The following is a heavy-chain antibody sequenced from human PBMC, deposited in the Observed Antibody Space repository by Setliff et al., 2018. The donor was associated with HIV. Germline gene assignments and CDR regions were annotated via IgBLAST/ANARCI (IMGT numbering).Heavy chain of an antibody. Sequence: GASVKVSCKASGYTFTGYYLHWVRQAPGQGLEWMGWINPNSGGTNYAQQVRDRVTMTRDTSTSTVYLELRSLRSEDTAVYFCASKGGSENYPDSDAFDIWGQGTLVTVSS. J-gene: IGHJ3*02. CDR3: ASKGGSENYPDSDAFDI. V-gene: IGHV1-2*02. CDR2: INPNSGGT. CDR1: GYTFTGYY. D-gene: IGHD3-10*01.